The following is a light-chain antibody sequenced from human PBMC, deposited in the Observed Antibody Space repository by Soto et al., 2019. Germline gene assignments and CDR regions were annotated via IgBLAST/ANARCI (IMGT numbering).Light chain of an antibody. V-gene: IGKV1-8*01. CDR2: AAS. CDR3: QQYYSYPLWT. CDR1: QGISSY. Sequence: AIRMTQSPSSLSASPGDRVTITCRASQGISSYLAWYQQKPGKAPKLLIYAASTLQSGVPSRFSGSGSGTDFTLTISCLQSEDFATYYCQQYYSYPLWTFGQGTKVEIK. J-gene: IGKJ1*01.